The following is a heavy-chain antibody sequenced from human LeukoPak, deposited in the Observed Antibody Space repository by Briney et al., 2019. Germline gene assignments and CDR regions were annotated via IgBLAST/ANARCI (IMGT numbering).Heavy chain of an antibody. CDR1: GGSISSGSYY. D-gene: IGHD1-26*01. CDR2: IYTSGST. Sequence: SETLSLTCTVSGGSISSGSYYWSWIRQPAGKGLEWTGRIYTSGSTNYNPSLKSRVTISVDTSKNQFSLKLSSVTAADTAVYYCARGELYSYYYYMDVWGKGTTVTVSS. J-gene: IGHJ6*03. CDR3: ARGELYSYYYYMDV. V-gene: IGHV4-61*02.